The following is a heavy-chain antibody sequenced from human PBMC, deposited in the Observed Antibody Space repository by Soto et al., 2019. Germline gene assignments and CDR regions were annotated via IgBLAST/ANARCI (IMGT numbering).Heavy chain of an antibody. CDR1: GFTFSRVS. J-gene: IGHJ4*02. CDR3: TRVAY. CDR2: ISSGSSDT. V-gene: IGHV3-21*01. Sequence: GGSLILSCEASGFTFSRVSRNWVRQVPGKGLEWVASISSGSSDTWYADSVKCRFVISRDNAQNSLFLQMNTLRPEDTIMDYCTRVAYWGPGTQVPVTS.